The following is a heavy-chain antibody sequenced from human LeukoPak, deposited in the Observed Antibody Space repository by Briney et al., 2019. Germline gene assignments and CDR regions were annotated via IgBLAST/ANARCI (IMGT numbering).Heavy chain of an antibody. CDR2: INHSGST. D-gene: IGHD4-23*01. J-gene: IGHJ4*02. Sequence: PSGTLSLTCAVSGGSISSSNWWSWIRQPPGKGLEWIGEINHSGSTNYNPSLKSRVTISVDTSKNQFSLKLSSVTAADTAVYYCARAFDYGGNLSFGYWGQGTLVTVSS. V-gene: IGHV4-4*02. CDR3: ARAFDYGGNLSFGY. CDR1: GGSISSSNW.